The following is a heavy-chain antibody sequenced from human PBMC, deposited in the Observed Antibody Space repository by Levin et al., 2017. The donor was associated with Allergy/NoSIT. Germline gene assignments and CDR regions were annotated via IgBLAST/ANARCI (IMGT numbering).Heavy chain of an antibody. D-gene: IGHD6-19*01. CDR3: TRDFPIMTDSSGWYVNVFVVYYYYGMDV. J-gene: IGHJ6*02. Sequence: GGSLRLSCTASGFTFGDYAMSWFRQAPGKGLEWVGFIRSKAYGGTTEYAASVKGRFTISRDDSKSIAYLQMNSLKTEDTAVYYCTRDFPIMTDSSGWYVNVFVVYYYYGMDVWGQGTTVTVSS. CDR2: IRSKAYGGTT. CDR1: GFTFGDYA. V-gene: IGHV3-49*03.